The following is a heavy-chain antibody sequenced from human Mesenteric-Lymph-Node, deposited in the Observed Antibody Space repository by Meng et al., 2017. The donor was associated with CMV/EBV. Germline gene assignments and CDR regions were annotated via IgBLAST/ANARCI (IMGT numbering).Heavy chain of an antibody. D-gene: IGHD2-2*01. V-gene: IGHV3-7*03. CDR2: IKEDGSER. J-gene: IGHJ3*02. CDR3: AKREGDCSTTSCYFVAFDI. CDR1: GVTFNNYW. Sequence: GESLKISCVDSGVTFNNYWMNWVRQAPGKGLEWVANIKEDGSERYYVDSVEGRFTISRDNPKSSLFLQMNSLRVEDTAVYYCAKREGDCSTTSCYFVAFDIWGQGTVVTVSS.